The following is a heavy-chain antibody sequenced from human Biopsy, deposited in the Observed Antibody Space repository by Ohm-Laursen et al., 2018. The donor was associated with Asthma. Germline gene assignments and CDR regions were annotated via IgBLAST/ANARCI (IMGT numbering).Heavy chain of an antibody. D-gene: IGHD2-21*02. J-gene: IGHJ4*02. Sequence: SDTLSLTCTVSGGSIGIYYWGWIRQPPGKGLEYIGYTHYSGTTNTDPSLTGRVTISIDASKNQFSLKLTSVTAADTAVYYCARGVDRVTGLLDHFDSWGQGTLVIVSS. V-gene: IGHV4-59*07. CDR2: THYSGTT. CDR1: GGSIGIYY. CDR3: ARGVDRVTGLLDHFDS.